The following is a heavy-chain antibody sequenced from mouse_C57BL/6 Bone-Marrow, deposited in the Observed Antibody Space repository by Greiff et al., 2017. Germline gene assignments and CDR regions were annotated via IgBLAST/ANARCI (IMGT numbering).Heavy chain of an antibody. D-gene: IGHD2-4*01. J-gene: IGHJ4*01. Sequence: QVQLQQPGAELVKPGASVKLSCKASGYTFTSYWMHWVKQRPGQGLEWIGMIHPNSGSTNYNEKFKSKDTLTVDKSSSTAYMQLSSLTSEDSAVYYCAREGYLSKKYDYDDAMDYWGQGTSVTVSS. CDR3: AREGYLSKKYDYDDAMDY. CDR2: IHPNSGST. CDR1: GYTFTSYW. V-gene: IGHV1-64*01.